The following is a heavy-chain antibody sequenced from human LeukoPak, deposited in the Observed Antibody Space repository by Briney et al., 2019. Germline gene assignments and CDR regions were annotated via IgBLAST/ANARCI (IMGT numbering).Heavy chain of an antibody. CDR2: ISYDGSNK. CDR1: GFTFGSYA. Sequence: GGSLRLSCAASGFTFGSYAMHWVRQAPGKGLEWVAVISYDGSNKYYADSVRGRFTISRDNSKNTLYLQMNSLRAEDTAVYYCARDSPVPAYYFDYWGQGTLVTVSS. V-gene: IGHV3-30-3*01. J-gene: IGHJ4*02. D-gene: IGHD6-19*01. CDR3: ARDSPVPAYYFDY.